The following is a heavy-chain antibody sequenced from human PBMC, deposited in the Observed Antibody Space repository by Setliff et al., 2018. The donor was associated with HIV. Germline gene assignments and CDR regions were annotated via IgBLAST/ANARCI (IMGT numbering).Heavy chain of an antibody. CDR2: INPNSGGT. CDR3: ARRGRGYSYGYPFDY. J-gene: IGHJ4*02. Sequence: EASVKVSCKASGYTFTGYYMHRVRQAPGQGLEWMGRINPNSGGTNYAQKFQGRVTMTRDTSISTAYMELSRLRSNDTAVYYCARRGRGYSYGYPFDYWGQGTLVTVSS. CDR1: GYTFTGYY. D-gene: IGHD5-18*01. V-gene: IGHV1-2*06.